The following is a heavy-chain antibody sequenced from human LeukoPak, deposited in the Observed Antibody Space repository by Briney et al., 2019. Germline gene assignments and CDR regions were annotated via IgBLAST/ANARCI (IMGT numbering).Heavy chain of an antibody. Sequence: ASVKVSCKASGYTFTNYYMHWVRQAPGQGLEWMGIINPSGGSTSYAQKFQGRVTMTRDTSTSTVYMELSSLRSEDTAVYYCARGAYMVTTIRRQGYNGFDPWGKEPWSPSPQ. CDR2: INPSGGST. D-gene: IGHD2-21*02. J-gene: IGHJ5*01. CDR3: ARGAYMVTTIRRQGYNGFDP. V-gene: IGHV1-46*01. CDR1: GYTFTNYY.